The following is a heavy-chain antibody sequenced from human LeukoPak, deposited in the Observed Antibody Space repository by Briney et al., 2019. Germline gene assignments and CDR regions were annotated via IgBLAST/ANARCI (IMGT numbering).Heavy chain of an antibody. V-gene: IGHV3-30-3*01. CDR3: ARGSGRATPPSAFDI. D-gene: IGHD5-24*01. CDR1: GFTFSSYA. J-gene: IGHJ3*02. Sequence: GGSLRLSCAASGFTFSSYAMHWVRQAPGKGLEWVAVISYDGSNKYYADSVKGRFTISRDNSKNTLYLQMNSLRAEDTAVYYCARGSGRATPPSAFDIWGQGTMVTVSS. CDR2: ISYDGSNK.